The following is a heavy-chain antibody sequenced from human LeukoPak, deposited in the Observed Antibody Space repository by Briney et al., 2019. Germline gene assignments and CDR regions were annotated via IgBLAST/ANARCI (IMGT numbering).Heavy chain of an antibody. CDR1: GYTFTSYA. J-gene: IGHJ3*02. Sequence: ASVKVSCKASGYTFTSYAMNWVRQAPGQGLEWMGWINTNTGNPTYAQGFTGWFVFSLDTSVSTAYLQISSLKAEDTAVYYCARVSYDILTGTPWAFDIWGQGTMVTVSS. CDR3: ARVSYDILTGTPWAFDI. CDR2: INTNTGNP. V-gene: IGHV7-4-1*02. D-gene: IGHD3-9*01.